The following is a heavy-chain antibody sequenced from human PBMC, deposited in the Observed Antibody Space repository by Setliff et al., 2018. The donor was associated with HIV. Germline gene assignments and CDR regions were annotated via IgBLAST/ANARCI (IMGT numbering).Heavy chain of an antibody. J-gene: IGHJ4*02. CDR2: IHMNGNS. D-gene: IGHD1-1*01. CDR3: ARVAVGGTGPDS. CDR1: GGSIPGYH. V-gene: IGHV4-4*08. Sequence: SETLSLACSVFGGSIPGYHWCWIRQSPGKGLEWIGFIHMNGNSVYNPSLKSRVTLSGDASKNQFSLKLTSVTVADTAVYYCARVAVGGTGPDSWGQGTLVTVSS.